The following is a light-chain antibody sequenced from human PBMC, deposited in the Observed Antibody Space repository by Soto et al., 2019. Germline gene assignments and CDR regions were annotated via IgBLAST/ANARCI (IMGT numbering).Light chain of an antibody. J-gene: IGKJ2*01. CDR1: QSVSSSY. Sequence: EIVLTQSPGTLSLSPGERATLSCRASQSVSSSYLAWYQQKPGQAPRLLIYGASSRATGIPDRFSASGSGTDFTLTISRLEPEDFAVYYCQQYGSSHPYTFGQGTKLEIK. V-gene: IGKV3-20*01. CDR3: QQYGSSHPYT. CDR2: GAS.